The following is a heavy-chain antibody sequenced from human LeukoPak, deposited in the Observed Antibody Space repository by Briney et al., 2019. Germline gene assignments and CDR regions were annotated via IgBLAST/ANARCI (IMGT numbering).Heavy chain of an antibody. Sequence: SVKVSCKASGGTFSSYAISWVRQAPGHGLEWMGGIIPIFGTANYAQKFQGRVTITTDESTSTAYMELSSLRSEDTAVYYCARAYCGGDCYPPLYDYWGQGTLVTVSS. D-gene: IGHD2-21*02. CDR3: ARAYCGGDCYPPLYDY. V-gene: IGHV1-69*05. J-gene: IGHJ4*02. CDR2: IIPIFGTA. CDR1: GGTFSSYA.